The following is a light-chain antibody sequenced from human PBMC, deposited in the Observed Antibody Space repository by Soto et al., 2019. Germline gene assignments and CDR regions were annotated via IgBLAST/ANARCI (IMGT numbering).Light chain of an antibody. CDR2: DAS. Sequence: EIVLTQSPGTLSLSPGERATLSCRASQSVSNFLAWYQQKPGQTPRLLIYDASKRATGIPGRFSGSGSGTDFTLTISSLQPEDFATYYCQQSYSTPQTFGQGTKVDNK. J-gene: IGKJ1*01. CDR1: QSVSNF. V-gene: IGKV3-11*01. CDR3: QQSYSTPQT.